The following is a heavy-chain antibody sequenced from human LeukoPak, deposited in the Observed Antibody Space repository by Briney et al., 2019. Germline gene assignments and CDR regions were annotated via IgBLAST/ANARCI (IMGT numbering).Heavy chain of an antibody. D-gene: IGHD2-2*01. Sequence: PGGSLRLSCAASGFTFSSYAMSWVRQAPGKGLEWVSAISGSGGSTYYADSVKGRFTISRDNSKNTLYLQMNSLRAEDTAIYYCAKDYCSSTSCYVDSWGQGTLVTVCS. CDR1: GFTFSSYA. CDR3: AKDYCSSTSCYVDS. CDR2: ISGSGGST. V-gene: IGHV3-23*01. J-gene: IGHJ4*02.